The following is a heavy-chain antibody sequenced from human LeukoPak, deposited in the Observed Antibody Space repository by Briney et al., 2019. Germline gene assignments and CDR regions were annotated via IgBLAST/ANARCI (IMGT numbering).Heavy chain of an antibody. CDR3: ARNLGPYSSSWYSEDY. D-gene: IGHD6-13*01. CDR1: GFTFSSCA. V-gene: IGHV3-30*04. J-gene: IGHJ4*02. Sequence: GKSLRLSCAASGFTFSSCAMHWVRQAPGKGLEWVAVISYDGSNKYYADSVKGRFTISRDNSKNTLYLQMNSLRAEDTAVYYCARNLGPYSSSWYSEDYWGQGTLVTVSS. CDR2: ISYDGSNK.